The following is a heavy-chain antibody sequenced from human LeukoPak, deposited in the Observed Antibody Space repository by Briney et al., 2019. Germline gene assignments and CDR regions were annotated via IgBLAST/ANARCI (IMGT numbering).Heavy chain of an antibody. V-gene: IGHV3-30*03. CDR3: ARPTGTTTRYGMDV. Sequence: PGGSLRLSCAASGFTFSSYGMHWVRQAPGKGLEWVAVISYDGSNKYYADSVKGRFTISRDNSKNTLYLQMNSLRAEDTAVYYCARPTGTTTRYGMDVWGQGTTVTVSS. J-gene: IGHJ6*02. D-gene: IGHD1-7*01. CDR2: ISYDGSNK. CDR1: GFTFSSYG.